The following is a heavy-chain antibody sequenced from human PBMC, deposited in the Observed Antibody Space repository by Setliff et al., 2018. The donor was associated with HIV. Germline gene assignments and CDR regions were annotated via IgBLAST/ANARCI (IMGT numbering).Heavy chain of an antibody. D-gene: IGHD6-19*01. J-gene: IGHJ3*02. V-gene: IGHV1-18*01. Sequence: GASVKVSCKASGDTNPSDAISWVRQAPGQGLEWMGWISGYNGNTKYAQNMQGRVTMTTGTSTTTAYMELRSLRSDDTAVYYCATITVAGTGAFDIWGQGTMVTVSS. CDR2: ISGYNGNT. CDR3: ATITVAGTGAFDI. CDR1: GDTNPSDA.